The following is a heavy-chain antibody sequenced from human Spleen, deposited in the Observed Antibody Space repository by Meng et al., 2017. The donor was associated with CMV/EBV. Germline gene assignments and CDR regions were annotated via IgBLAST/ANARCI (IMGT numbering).Heavy chain of an antibody. CDR1: GFTFSSYA. D-gene: IGHD3-22*01. V-gene: IGHV3-23*01. J-gene: IGHJ4*02. CDR3: AKGYYYDSSGYFY. Sequence: GGSLRLSCAASGFTFSSYAMSWVRQAPGKGLEWVSGISGSVNNTHYADSVKGRFTISRDNSKNTLYLQMNSLRAEDTAVYYCAKGYYYDSSGYFYWGQGTLVTVSS. CDR2: ISGSVNNT.